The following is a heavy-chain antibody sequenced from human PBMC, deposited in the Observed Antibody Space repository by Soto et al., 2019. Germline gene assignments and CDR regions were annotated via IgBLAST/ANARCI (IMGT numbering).Heavy chain of an antibody. D-gene: IGHD5-18*01. CDR1: GFTFSSYA. Sequence: EVQLLESGGGLVQPGGSLRLSCAASGFTFSSYAMSWVRQAPGKGLEWVSAISGNGGTRYYADSVKGRFTISRDNSTNTLYLQMNSLRAEDTAVYYCAKDRVYNYGFYDSWGQGTLVTVSS. CDR3: AKDRVYNYGFYDS. CDR2: ISGNGGTR. J-gene: IGHJ4*02. V-gene: IGHV3-23*01.